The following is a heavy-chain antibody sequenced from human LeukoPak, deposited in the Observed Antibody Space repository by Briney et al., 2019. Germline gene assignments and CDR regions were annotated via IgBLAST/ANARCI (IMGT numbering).Heavy chain of an antibody. J-gene: IGHJ4*02. CDR1: GFTFSSDS. Sequence: PGGSLRLSCAASGFTFSSDSMNWVRQAPGKGLEWVSFISSSSRHMYYADSVKGRFTISRDNAKNSLYLQMNSLRAEDTAVYFCARDGESCSSTNCYFDYWGQGTLVTVSS. V-gene: IGHV3-21*06. CDR2: ISSSSRHM. CDR3: ARDGESCSSTNCYFDY. D-gene: IGHD2-2*01.